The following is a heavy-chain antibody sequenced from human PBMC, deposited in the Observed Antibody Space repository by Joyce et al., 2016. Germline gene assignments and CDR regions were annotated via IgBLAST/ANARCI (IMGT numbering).Heavy chain of an antibody. V-gene: IGHV4-4*02. CDR1: GGPISSAHW. Sequence: QVQLQESGPGLVKPSGTLSLTCAVSGGPISSAHWWSWVRQPPGKGLEWIGEIDRGGSTTYNPSRKSRVTISVDKSKNQLSLKMNSVTAADTAVYYCARNGAYSQDSWGQGTLVTVSS. D-gene: IGHD5-12*01. J-gene: IGHJ5*01. CDR3: ARNGAYSQDS. CDR2: IDRGGST.